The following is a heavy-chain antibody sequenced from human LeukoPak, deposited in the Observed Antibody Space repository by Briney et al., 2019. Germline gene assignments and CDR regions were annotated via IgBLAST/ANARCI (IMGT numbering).Heavy chain of an antibody. D-gene: IGHD3-9*01. Sequence: GGSLRLSCAASGFTFSNAWMSWVRQAPGKGLEWVGRIKSKTDGGTTDYAAPVKGRFTISRDDSKNTLYLQMSSLKTEDTAVYYCTSDCDILTGYDYWGQGTLVTVSS. J-gene: IGHJ4*02. CDR1: GFTFSNAW. CDR2: IKSKTDGGTT. V-gene: IGHV3-15*01. CDR3: TSDCDILTGYDY.